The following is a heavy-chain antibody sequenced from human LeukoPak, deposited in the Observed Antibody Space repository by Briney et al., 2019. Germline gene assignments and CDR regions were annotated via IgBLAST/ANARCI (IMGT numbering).Heavy chain of an antibody. V-gene: IGHV1-69*13. CDR2: IIPIFGTA. Sequence: SVKVSCEASGGTFSSYAISWVRQAPGQGLEWMGGIIPIFGTANYAQKFQGRVTITADESTSTAYMELSSLRAEDTAVYYCAKRFSTSSRYYGMDVWGQGTTVTVSS. J-gene: IGHJ6*02. D-gene: IGHD2-2*01. CDR3: AKRFSTSSRYYGMDV. CDR1: GGTFSSYA.